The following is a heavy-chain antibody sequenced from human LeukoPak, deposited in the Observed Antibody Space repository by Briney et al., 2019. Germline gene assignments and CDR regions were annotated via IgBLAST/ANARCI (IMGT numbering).Heavy chain of an antibody. D-gene: IGHD2-2*01. CDR2: INHSGST. V-gene: IGHV4-34*01. CDR3: ARDLRSPIVVVPAATYGMDV. Sequence: SETLSLTCAVYGGSFSGYYWSWIRQPPGKGLEWNGEINHSGSTNYNPSLKSRVTISVDTSKNQFSLKLSSVTAADTAVYYCARDLRSPIVVVPAATYGMDVWGQGTTVTVSS. J-gene: IGHJ6*02. CDR1: GGSFSGYY.